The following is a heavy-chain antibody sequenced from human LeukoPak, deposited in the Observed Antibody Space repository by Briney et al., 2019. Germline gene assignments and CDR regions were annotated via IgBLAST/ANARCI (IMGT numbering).Heavy chain of an antibody. D-gene: IGHD4-17*01. CDR1: GGSISSGGYY. J-gene: IGHJ4*02. CDR3: ASWIPTDSYYFDY. CDR2: IYYSGST. V-gene: IGHV4-31*03. Sequence: PSETLSLTCTVSGGSISSGGYYWSWIRQHPGKGLEWIGYIYYSGSTYYNPSLKSRVTISVDTSKNQFSLKLSSVTAADTAVYYCASWIPTDSYYFDYWGQGTLVTVSS.